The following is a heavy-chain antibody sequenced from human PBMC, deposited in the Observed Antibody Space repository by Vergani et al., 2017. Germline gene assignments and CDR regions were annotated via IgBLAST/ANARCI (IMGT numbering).Heavy chain of an antibody. CDR1: GGSFSGYY. D-gene: IGHD2-8*01. CDR3: ARGRKWPNVRAPFDY. CDR2: INHSGST. Sequence: QVQLQQWGAGLLKPSETLSLTCAVYGGSFSGYYWSWIRQPPGKGLEWIGEINHSGSTNYNPSRKSRVTISVDTSKNQFSLKLSSVTAADTSVYYCARGRKWPNVRAPFDYWGQGTLVTVSS. J-gene: IGHJ4*02. V-gene: IGHV4-34*01.